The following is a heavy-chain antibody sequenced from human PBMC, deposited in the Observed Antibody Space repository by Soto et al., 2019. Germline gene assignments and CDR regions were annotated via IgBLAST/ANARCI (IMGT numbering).Heavy chain of an antibody. V-gene: IGHV3-66*01. CDR3: ARASKPMVRGVASNDY. D-gene: IGHD3-10*01. CDR1: GFTVSSNY. J-gene: IGHJ4*02. Sequence: GGSLRLSCAASGFTVSSNYMSWVRQAPGKGLEWVSVIYSGGSTYYADSVKGRFTISRDNSKNTLYLQMNSLRAEDTAVYYCARASKPMVRGVASNDYWGQGTLVTVSS. CDR2: IYSGGST.